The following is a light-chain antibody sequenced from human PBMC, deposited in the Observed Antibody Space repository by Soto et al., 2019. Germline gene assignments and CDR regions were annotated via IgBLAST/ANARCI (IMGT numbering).Light chain of an antibody. CDR1: QGIGSY. J-gene: IGKJ5*01. V-gene: IGKV1-9*01. CDR3: QQFNDYPIT. Sequence: DIQLTQSPSFLSASVGDRVTITCRASQGIGSYLAWYQQNPGKAPKVLIYTASTLQSGVPSRFSGSGSGAEFTLTIISLQPEDFATYYCQQFNDYPITFGQGTRLEIK. CDR2: TAS.